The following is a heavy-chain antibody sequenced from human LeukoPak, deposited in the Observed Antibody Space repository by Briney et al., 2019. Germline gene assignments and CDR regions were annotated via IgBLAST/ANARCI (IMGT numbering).Heavy chain of an antibody. CDR1: GYSFTSYW. CDR2: IDPSDSYT. CDR3: ARPSNYYDILTYPYAFDL. D-gene: IGHD3-9*01. V-gene: IGHV5-10-1*01. Sequence: GESLKISCKGSGYSFTSYWISWVRQMPGKGLEWMGRIDPSDSYTNYSPSFQGHVTISADKSISTAYLQWSSLKASDTAMYYCARPSNYYDILTYPYAFDLWGQGTMVTVSS. J-gene: IGHJ3*01.